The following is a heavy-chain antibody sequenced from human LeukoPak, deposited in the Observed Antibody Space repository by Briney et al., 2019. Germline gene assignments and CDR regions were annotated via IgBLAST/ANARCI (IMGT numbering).Heavy chain of an antibody. CDR2: IYYSGST. CDR3: ARAPHSSSWYGGSYDY. Sequence: SETLSLACTVSGDSISGYYWSWIRQPPGKGLEWIANIYYSGSTNYNPSLKSRVTISVDTSKNQFSLKLSSVTAADTAVYYCARAPHSSSWYGGSYDYWGQGTLVTVSS. CDR1: GDSISGYY. D-gene: IGHD6-13*01. V-gene: IGHV4-59*01. J-gene: IGHJ4*02.